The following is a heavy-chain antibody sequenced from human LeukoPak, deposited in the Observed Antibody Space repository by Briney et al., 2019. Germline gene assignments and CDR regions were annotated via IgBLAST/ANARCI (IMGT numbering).Heavy chain of an antibody. V-gene: IGHV1-2*02. J-gene: IGHJ4*02. Sequence: ASVKVSCKASGYMFTGYYMHWVRQAPGQGLEWMGWISPNSGGTNYAQKLQGRVTMTTDTSTSTAYMELRSLRSDDTAVYYCARDPYYYDSSGYYVFFDYWGQGALVTVSS. CDR1: GYMFTGYY. CDR2: ISPNSGGT. CDR3: ARDPYYYDSSGYYVFFDY. D-gene: IGHD3-22*01.